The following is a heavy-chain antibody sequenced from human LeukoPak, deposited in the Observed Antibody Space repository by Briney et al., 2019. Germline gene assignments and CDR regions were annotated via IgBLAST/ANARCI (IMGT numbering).Heavy chain of an antibody. Sequence: GGSLRLSCAASGFTFSSHSMNWVRQAPGKGLEWISYVSSSGNAKHYVDSVMGRFTISRDNAKNSVYLQMNSLRDEDTAVYYCAIDLTSEPTPWGQGTLVTVSS. V-gene: IGHV3-48*02. J-gene: IGHJ5*02. CDR2: VSSSGNAK. D-gene: IGHD4/OR15-4a*01. CDR3: AIDLTSEPTP. CDR1: GFTFSSHS.